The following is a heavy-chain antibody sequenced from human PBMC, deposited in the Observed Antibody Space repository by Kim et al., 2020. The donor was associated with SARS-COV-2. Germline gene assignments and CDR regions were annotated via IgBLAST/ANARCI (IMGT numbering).Heavy chain of an antibody. V-gene: IGHV1-3*01. CDR2: INAGNGNT. J-gene: IGHJ5*02. D-gene: IGHD6-13*01. Sequence: ASVKVSCKASGYTFTSYAMHWVRQAPGQRLEWMGWINAGNGNTKYSQKFQGRVTITRDTSASTAYMELSSLRSEDTAVYYCARDRAVSSSWYLGANNWFDPWGQGTLVTVS. CDR3: ARDRAVSSSWYLGANNWFDP. CDR1: GYTFTSYA.